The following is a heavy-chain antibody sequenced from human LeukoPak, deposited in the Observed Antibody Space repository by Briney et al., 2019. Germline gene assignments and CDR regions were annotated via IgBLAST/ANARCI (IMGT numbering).Heavy chain of an antibody. D-gene: IGHD6-13*01. J-gene: IGHJ4*02. CDR3: ARVNRAVAAALDC. CDR1: GGSIYTYY. Sequence: SETLSLTCSVSGGSIYTYYWSWIRQSPGKGLEWIGYIYHSGSTNYNPSLKSRVTISVDTSKTQFSRKLSSVTAADTAVYYCARVNRAVAAALDCWGQGTLVSVSS. V-gene: IGHV4-59*01. CDR2: IYHSGST.